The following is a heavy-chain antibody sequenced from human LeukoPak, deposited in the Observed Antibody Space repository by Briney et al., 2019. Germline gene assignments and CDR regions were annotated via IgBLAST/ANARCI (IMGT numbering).Heavy chain of an antibody. J-gene: IGHJ6*02. Sequence: SVKVSCKPSGGTLSTYAISWVRQAPGQGPQWMGGVIPMFGTVRYAQKFQGRVTITADDSTSTAYMELSSLRFEDTAVYYCASRGGVTQENDYYYFAIDVWGQGTTVTVSS. CDR2: VIPMFGTV. CDR1: GGTLSTYA. CDR3: ASRGGVTQENDYYYFAIDV. V-gene: IGHV1-69*13. D-gene: IGHD2-21*02.